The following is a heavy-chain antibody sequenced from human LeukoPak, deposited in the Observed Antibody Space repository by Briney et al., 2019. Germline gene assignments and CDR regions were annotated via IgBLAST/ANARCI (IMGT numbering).Heavy chain of an antibody. CDR3: VRGPTPSGYMDV. CDR1: VGSFSGYY. Sequence: SGTLSPTRAVYVGSFSGYYWGWVGQPPGKGLEWIGEITHSGSTNYNPSLKSRLTVSVDTSKHQFSLKLTSVTAADTAVYYCVRGPTPSGYMDVWDKGTTVTVSS. D-gene: IGHD3-10*01. V-gene: IGHV4-34*01. CDR2: ITHSGST. J-gene: IGHJ6*03.